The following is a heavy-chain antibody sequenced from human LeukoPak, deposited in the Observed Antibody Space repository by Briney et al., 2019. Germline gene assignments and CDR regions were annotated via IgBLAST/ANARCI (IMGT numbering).Heavy chain of an antibody. D-gene: IGHD2-2*01. V-gene: IGHV4-34*01. Sequence: SETLSLTCAVYGGSFSGYYWSWIRQPPGKGLEWIGEINHSGSTNYNPSLKSRVTISVDTSKNQFSLKLSSVTAADTAVYYCARGPRDGRYCSSTSCQIRYYYYYGMDVWGQGTTVTVSS. J-gene: IGHJ6*02. CDR3: ARGPRDGRYCSSTSCQIRYYYYYGMDV. CDR2: INHSGST. CDR1: GGSFSGYY.